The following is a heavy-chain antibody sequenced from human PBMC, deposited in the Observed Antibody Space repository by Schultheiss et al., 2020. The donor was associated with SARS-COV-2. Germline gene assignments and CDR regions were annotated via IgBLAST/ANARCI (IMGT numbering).Heavy chain of an antibody. CDR2: IWSDGSNE. J-gene: IGHJ5*02. CDR1: GFTFSSYG. V-gene: IGHV3-33*01. CDR3: ARGGYCSSTSCSTSLNWFDP. Sequence: GGSLRLSCAASGFTFSSYGMHWVRQAPGKGLEWVAVIWSDGSNEYYADSVKGRFTISRDNSKNTLYLQMNSLRAEDTAVYYCARGGYCSSTSCSTSLNWFDPWGQGTLVTVSS. D-gene: IGHD2-2*01.